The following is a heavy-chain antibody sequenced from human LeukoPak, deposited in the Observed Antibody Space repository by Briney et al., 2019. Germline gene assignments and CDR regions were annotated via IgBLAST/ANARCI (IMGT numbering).Heavy chain of an antibody. D-gene: IGHD3-3*01. CDR2: IKSKTDGGAT. CDR1: GFTFSNAW. J-gene: IGHJ5*02. V-gene: IGHV3-15*01. CDR3: TTDSYYDFWSGYWRFDP. Sequence: GGSLRLSCAAFGFTFSNAWMSWVRQAPGKGLEWVGRIKSKTDGGATDYAAPVKGRFTISRDDSKNTLYLQMNSLKTEDTAVYYCTTDSYYDFWSGYWRFDPWGQGTLVTVSS.